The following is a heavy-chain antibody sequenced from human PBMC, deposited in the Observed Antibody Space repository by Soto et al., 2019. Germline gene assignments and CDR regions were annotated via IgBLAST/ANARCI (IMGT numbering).Heavy chain of an antibody. CDR3: ARSQGSSTSLEIYYYYYYGMDV. V-gene: IGHV1-69*13. Sequence: SVKVSCKASGGTFGSYAISWLLQAPGQGLEWMGGIIPIPGTANYAQKFQDRVTIAADESTSTAYMELSSLRSEDTAVYYCARSQGSSTSLEIYYYYYYGMDVWGQGTTVTVSS. CDR1: GGTFGSYA. D-gene: IGHD2-2*01. CDR2: IIPIPGTA. J-gene: IGHJ6*02.